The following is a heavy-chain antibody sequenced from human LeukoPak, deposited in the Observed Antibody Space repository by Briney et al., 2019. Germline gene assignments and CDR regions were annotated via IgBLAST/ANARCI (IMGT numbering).Heavy chain of an antibody. CDR2: IKQDGSEK. Sequence: GGSLRLSCAASGVTFSSYWMSWFRQAPGKGLEWVANIKQDGSEKYYVDSVKGRFTISRDNAKNSLYLQMNSLRAEDTAVYYCARSSMITFGGVIVKAFDIWGQGTMVTVSS. V-gene: IGHV3-7*03. J-gene: IGHJ3*02. CDR1: GVTFSSYW. CDR3: ARSSMITFGGVIVKAFDI. D-gene: IGHD3-16*02.